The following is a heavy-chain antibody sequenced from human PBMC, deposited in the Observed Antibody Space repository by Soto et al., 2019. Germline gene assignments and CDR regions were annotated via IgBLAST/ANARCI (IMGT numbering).Heavy chain of an antibody. CDR3: AKSGYSSGWYGAYFDY. Sequence: EVQLLESGGGLVQPGGSLRLSCAASGFTFSSYAMSWVRQAPGKGLEWVSAISGSGGSTYYADSAKGRFTISRDNSKNTLYLQMNSLRAEDTAVYYCAKSGYSSGWYGAYFDYWGQGTLVTVSS. J-gene: IGHJ4*02. D-gene: IGHD6-19*01. CDR2: ISGSGGST. CDR1: GFTFSSYA. V-gene: IGHV3-23*01.